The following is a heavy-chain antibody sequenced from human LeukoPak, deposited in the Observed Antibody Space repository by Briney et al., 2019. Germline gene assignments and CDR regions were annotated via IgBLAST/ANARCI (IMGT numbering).Heavy chain of an antibody. CDR1: GFTFSSYA. J-gene: IGHJ5*02. CDR3: AKGYCSSATCYARCDP. CDR2: ISGSGGST. V-gene: IGHV3-23*01. D-gene: IGHD2-2*01. Sequence: GGSLRLSCTASGFTFSSYAMSWVRQAPGKGLEWVSAISGSGGSTFYADFVKGRFTISRDNSKNTLYLQMNSLRADDTAVYYCAKGYCSSATCYARCDPWSQGTLVNVSS.